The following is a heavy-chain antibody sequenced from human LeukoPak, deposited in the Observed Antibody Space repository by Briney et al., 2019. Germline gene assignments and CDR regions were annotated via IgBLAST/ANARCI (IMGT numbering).Heavy chain of an antibody. CDR1: GGSISGSY. D-gene: IGHD6-6*01. CDR3: ASDSSSTSYYFDY. Sequence: SSETLSLTCTVSGGSISGSYCNWIRQPVGKGLEWIGRIYTSGTTNDNPSLKSRVTMSVDTSKNQFSLKLSSVTAADTAVYYCASDSSSTSYYFDYWGQGILVTVST. CDR2: IYTSGTT. J-gene: IGHJ4*02. V-gene: IGHV4-4*07.